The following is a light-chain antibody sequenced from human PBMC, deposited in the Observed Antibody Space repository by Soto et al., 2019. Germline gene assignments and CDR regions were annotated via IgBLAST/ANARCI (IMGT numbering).Light chain of an antibody. CDR3: QQYNNWPRT. CDR1: QSVSSN. CDR2: GVS. Sequence: EIVMTQSPATLSVSPGERATLSCRASQSVSSNLAWYQQKPGQAPRLLIYGVSTRATGIPARLSGSGSGTEFTPTISSLQSEDFAVYYCQQYNNWPRTFCQGTKVEIK. J-gene: IGKJ1*01. V-gene: IGKV3-15*01.